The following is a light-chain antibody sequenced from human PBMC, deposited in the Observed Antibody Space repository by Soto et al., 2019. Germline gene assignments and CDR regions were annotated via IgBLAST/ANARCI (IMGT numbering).Light chain of an antibody. V-gene: IGLV2-14*01. CDR1: SRDVGGYNY. CDR3: SSYTTSGTPV. Sequence: QSVLTQPASVSGSPGQSITISCTGTSRDVGGYNYLSWYQQNPGKAPKVMIYEVSNRPSGVSNRFSGSKSGNTASLTISGLQAEDEADYYCSSYTTSGTPVFGGGTKLTVL. J-gene: IGLJ3*02. CDR2: EVS.